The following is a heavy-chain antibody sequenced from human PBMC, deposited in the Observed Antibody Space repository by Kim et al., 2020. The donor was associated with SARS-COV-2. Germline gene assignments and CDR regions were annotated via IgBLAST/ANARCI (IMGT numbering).Heavy chain of an antibody. D-gene: IGHD3-10*01. Sequence: YADSVRGRFTISRDSARRSLFLQMNGLRVEDTAVYYCARDREFSYGMDVWGQGITVIVSS. V-gene: IGHV3-11*04. CDR3: ARDREFSYGMDV. J-gene: IGHJ6*02.